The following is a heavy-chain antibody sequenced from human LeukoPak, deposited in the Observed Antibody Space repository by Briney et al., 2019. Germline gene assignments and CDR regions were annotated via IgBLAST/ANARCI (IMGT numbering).Heavy chain of an antibody. D-gene: IGHD2-2*01. CDR2: ISSSSSYI. Sequence: GGSLRLSCAASGFTFSSYSMNWVRQAPGKGLEWVSSISSSSSYIYYADSVKGRFTISRDNAKNSLYLQMNSMRAEDTAVYYCARDGRYCSSASCSPYYYYYYMDVWGQGTTVTVSS. CDR3: ARDGRYCSSASCSPYYYYYYMDV. CDR1: GFTFSSYS. V-gene: IGHV3-21*01. J-gene: IGHJ6*03.